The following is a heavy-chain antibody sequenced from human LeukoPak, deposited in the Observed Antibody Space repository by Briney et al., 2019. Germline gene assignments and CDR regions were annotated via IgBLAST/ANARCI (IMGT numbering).Heavy chain of an antibody. Sequence: GASVKVSCKASGYTFTSYYMHWVRQAPGQGLEWMGWINPNSGGTNYAQKFQGRVTMTRDTFISTAYMELSRLRSDDTAVYYCARELGRSGLLLWVKRAFDFDIWGQGTMVTVSS. V-gene: IGHV1-2*02. D-gene: IGHD3-10*01. CDR3: ARELGRSGLLLWVKRAFDFDI. J-gene: IGHJ3*02. CDR2: INPNSGGT. CDR1: GYTFTSYY.